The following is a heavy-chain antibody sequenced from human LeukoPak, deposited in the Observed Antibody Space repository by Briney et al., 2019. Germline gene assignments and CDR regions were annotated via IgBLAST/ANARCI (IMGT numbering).Heavy chain of an antibody. V-gene: IGHV1-69*04. Sequence: SVKVSCKASGGTFSSYAISWVRQAPGQGLEWMGRIIPILGIANYAQKFRGRVTITADKSTSTAYMELSSLRSEDTAVYYCARDANSGSYYRDLFDYWGQGTLVTVSS. J-gene: IGHJ4*02. D-gene: IGHD3-10*01. CDR2: IIPILGIA. CDR3: ARDANSGSYYRDLFDY. CDR1: GGTFSSYA.